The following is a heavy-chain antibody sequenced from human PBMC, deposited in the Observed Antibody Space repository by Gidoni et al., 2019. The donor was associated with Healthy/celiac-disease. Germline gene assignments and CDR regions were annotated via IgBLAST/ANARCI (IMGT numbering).Heavy chain of an antibody. J-gene: IGHJ4*02. V-gene: IGHV4-34*01. CDR3: ARGVSSVFDY. CDR2: INHSGST. CDR1: GGSFSGYN. D-gene: IGHD6-19*01. Sequence: QVQLQQWGAGLLKPSETLSLTCAVYGGSFSGYNWSWIRQPPGKGLEWIGEINHSGSTNYNPSLKSRVTISVDTSKNQFSLKLSSVTAADTAVYYCARGVSSVFDYWGQGTLVTVSS.